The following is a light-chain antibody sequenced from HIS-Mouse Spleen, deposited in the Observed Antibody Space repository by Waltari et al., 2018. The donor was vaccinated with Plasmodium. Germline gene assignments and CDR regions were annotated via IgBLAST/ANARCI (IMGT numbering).Light chain of an antibody. CDR3: GTWDSSLSAGVV. J-gene: IGLJ2*01. CDR1: SSNIGHNY. V-gene: IGLV1-51*01. Sequence: QSVLTQPPSVSAAPGQTVTISCSGSSSNIGHNYVSWYQQLPGTAPKLLIYDNNKRPSGIPDRVSGSKAGTSATLGSTGLQTGDEADYYCGTWDSSLSAGVVFGGGTKLTVL. CDR2: DNN.